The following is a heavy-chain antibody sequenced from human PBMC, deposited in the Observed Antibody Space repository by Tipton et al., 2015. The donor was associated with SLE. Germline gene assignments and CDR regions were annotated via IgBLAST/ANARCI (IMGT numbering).Heavy chain of an antibody. V-gene: IGHV4-59*08. J-gene: IGHJ4*02. Sequence: TLSLTCTVSGGSISSYYWSWIRQPPGKGLEWMGYIYYSGSTNYNPSLKSRVTISVDTSKNQFSLKLSSVTAADTAVYYCATGWYYFDYWGQGTLVTVSS. CDR3: ATGWYYFDY. CDR2: IYYSGST. D-gene: IGHD6-19*01. CDR1: GGSISSYY.